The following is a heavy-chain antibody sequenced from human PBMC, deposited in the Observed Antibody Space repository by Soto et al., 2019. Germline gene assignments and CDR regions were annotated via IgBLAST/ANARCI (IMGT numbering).Heavy chain of an antibody. J-gene: IGHJ3*02. V-gene: IGHV1-18*04. CDR3: ARDADTAMVTGRDAFDI. D-gene: IGHD5-18*01. Sequence: ASVKVSCKASGYTFTSYGISWVRQAPGQGLEWMGWISAYNGNTNDAQKMQGRVSMTTDTSTSTAYRELRSLRSDDTAVYYCARDADTAMVTGRDAFDIWGQGTMVTVSS. CDR2: ISAYNGNT. CDR1: GYTFTSYG.